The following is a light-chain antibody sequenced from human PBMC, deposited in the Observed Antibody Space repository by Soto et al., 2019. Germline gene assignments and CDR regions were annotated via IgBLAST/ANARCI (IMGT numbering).Light chain of an antibody. Sequence: DIQMTQSPSTLSASVGDRVTITCRASQNIGGWLAWYQQKPGKAPKLLIYKASTLQTGVPSRFSGSGSGTEFTLTIYSLQPDDYATYHCQQYNNYWTFGQGTKLEV. CDR1: QNIGGW. CDR3: QQYNNYWT. J-gene: IGKJ1*01. V-gene: IGKV1-5*03. CDR2: KAS.